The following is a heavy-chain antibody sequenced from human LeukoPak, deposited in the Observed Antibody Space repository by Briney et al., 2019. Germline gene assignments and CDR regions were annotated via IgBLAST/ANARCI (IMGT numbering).Heavy chain of an antibody. D-gene: IGHD3-22*01. CDR1: GFTFSRYW. V-gene: IGHV3-74*01. J-gene: IGHJ5*02. CDR2: INPDGSTT. CDR3: ARVLSGSWDWFDP. Sequence: GESLRLSCAASGFTFSRYWILWVRQAPGKGLEWVSRINPDGSTTTYADSVKGRFTISRDNAKSTVYLQMNSLRAEDTAVYYCARVLSGSWDWFDPWGQGTLVTVSS.